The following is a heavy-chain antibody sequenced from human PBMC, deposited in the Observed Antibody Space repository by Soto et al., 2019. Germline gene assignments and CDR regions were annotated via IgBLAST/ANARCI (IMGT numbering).Heavy chain of an antibody. D-gene: IGHD3-3*01. CDR1: GDSVSSNSAA. Sequence: SQTLSLTCAISGDSVSSNSAAWNWIRQSPSRGLEWLGRTYYRSKWYNDYAVSVKSRITINPDTSKNQFSLQLNSVTPEDTAVYYCARSLVWYDSWPGSSRAFYGMDVWRQGTKVSVSS. CDR3: ARSLVWYDSWPGSSRAFYGMDV. V-gene: IGHV6-1*01. J-gene: IGHJ6*01. CDR2: TYYRSKWYN.